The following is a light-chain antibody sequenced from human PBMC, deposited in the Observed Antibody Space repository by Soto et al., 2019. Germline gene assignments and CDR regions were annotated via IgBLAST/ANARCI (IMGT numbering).Light chain of an antibody. Sequence: QSALTQPASVSGSPGQSITISCTGTSSDVGSYNYVPWYQQHPGKAPKVMIYDVSNRPSGVSYRFSGSKSGNTASLTISGLQAEDEADYYCSSYTTSSTYVFGTGTKVTVL. V-gene: IGLV2-14*01. CDR3: SSYTTSSTYV. J-gene: IGLJ1*01. CDR1: SSDVGSYNY. CDR2: DVS.